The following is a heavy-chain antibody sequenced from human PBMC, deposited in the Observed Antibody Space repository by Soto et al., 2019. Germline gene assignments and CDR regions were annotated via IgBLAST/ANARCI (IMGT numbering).Heavy chain of an antibody. CDR1: GFTFSNYG. CDR2: ISYDGNVA. J-gene: IGHJ4*02. Sequence: QVQLVESEGGVVQPGRSLRLSCTASGFTFSNYGMHWVRQAPGKGLEWVTVISYDGNVAYYADSVKGRFTSSRDNSKNTLYLQMNILRTEDTAVYYCAKEGPITNWYFDYWGQGTLVTVSS. D-gene: IGHD1-1*01. V-gene: IGHV3-30*18. CDR3: AKEGPITNWYFDY.